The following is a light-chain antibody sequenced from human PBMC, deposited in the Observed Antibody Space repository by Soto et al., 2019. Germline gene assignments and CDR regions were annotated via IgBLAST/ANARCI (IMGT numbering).Light chain of an antibody. V-gene: IGKV3-15*01. CDR1: QSVSSN. J-gene: IGKJ5*01. Sequence: EIVMTQSPATLSVSPGERATLSCRASQSVSSNLAWYQQKPGQAPRLLIYGASTRATGIPARFSGSGSGTDFTLIISILQSEDFAVYYCQQYNNWPPEFTFGQGTRLEIK. CDR2: GAS. CDR3: QQYNNWPPEFT.